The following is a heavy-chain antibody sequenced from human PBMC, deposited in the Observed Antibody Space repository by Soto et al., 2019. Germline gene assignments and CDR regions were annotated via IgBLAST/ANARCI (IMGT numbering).Heavy chain of an antibody. Sequence: LRLSCAASGFSFSDAWLSWVRQSPGKGLEWVGRIKSKIDDETTDYAAAVKGRFTISRDDSKDTVFLHLTSLKTEDTAMYFCTTERLDPWRQGTLVTVSS. V-gene: IGHV3-15*01. CDR3: TTERLDP. CDR2: IKSKIDDETT. J-gene: IGHJ5*02. CDR1: GFSFSDAW.